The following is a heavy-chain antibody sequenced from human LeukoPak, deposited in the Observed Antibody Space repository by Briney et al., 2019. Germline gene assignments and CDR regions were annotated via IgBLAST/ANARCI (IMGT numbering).Heavy chain of an antibody. CDR3: ARGVRIRLYQH. V-gene: IGHV3-30*04. CDR2: ISQDETNK. D-gene: IGHD3-10*01. CDR1: GFTFSTFV. Sequence: PGRSLRLSCAASGFTFSTFVMHWVRQAPGKGLEWVAAISQDETNKYYVDSVKRRFTISRDNSRKTLDLQMNSLRVEDTAVYYCARGVRIRLYQHWGQGTLVTVSS. J-gene: IGHJ1*01.